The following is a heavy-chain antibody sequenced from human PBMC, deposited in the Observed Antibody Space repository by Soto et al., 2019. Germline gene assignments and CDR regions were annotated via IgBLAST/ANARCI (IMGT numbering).Heavy chain of an antibody. CDR2: IDHSGTF. V-gene: IGHV4-4*02. Sequence: QVRLKESGPGLVKPSGTLSLTCAVSGGSVSSSSSWSWVRQAPRKGMEWIGEIDHSGTFNYNPSLASRVSMSVDKSRNQISLTLNFVTAADTAIYYSVRSAPAATWAYHGMDVWGQGTTVTVSS. CDR3: VRSAPAATWAYHGMDV. D-gene: IGHD2-2*01. J-gene: IGHJ6*02. CDR1: GGSVSSSSS.